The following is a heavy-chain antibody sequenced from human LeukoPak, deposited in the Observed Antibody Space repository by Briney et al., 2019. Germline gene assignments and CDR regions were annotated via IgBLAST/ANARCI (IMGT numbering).Heavy chain of an antibody. CDR2: INPNSGNT. D-gene: IGHD4-17*01. Sequence: ASVKISCKASGYTFTSYDINWVRQATGQGLEWMGWINPNSGNTGYAQKFQGRVTMTRSTSISTAYVELSSLRSEDTAVYYCATASTVTTERGSVVRAFDIWGQGTMVTVSS. V-gene: IGHV1-8*01. J-gene: IGHJ3*02. CDR3: ATASTVTTERGSVVRAFDI. CDR1: GYTFTSYD.